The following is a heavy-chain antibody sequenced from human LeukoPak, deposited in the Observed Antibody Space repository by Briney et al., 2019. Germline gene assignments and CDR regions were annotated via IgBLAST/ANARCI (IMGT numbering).Heavy chain of an antibody. V-gene: IGHV4-59*08. Sequence: SETLSLTCTVSGGSISSYYWSWIRQPPGKGLEWIGSIYNSGSTNYNPSLKSRVTISVDTSKNQFSLKLRSATAADTAVYYCARGGYCSSTSCRRALNWFDPWGQGTLVTVSS. CDR3: ARGGYCSSTSCRRALNWFDP. J-gene: IGHJ5*02. CDR2: IYNSGST. CDR1: GGSISSYY. D-gene: IGHD2-2*01.